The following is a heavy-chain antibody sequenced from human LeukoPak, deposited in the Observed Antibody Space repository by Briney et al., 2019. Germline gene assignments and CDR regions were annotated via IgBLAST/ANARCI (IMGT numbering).Heavy chain of an antibody. Sequence: GGSLRLSCTASGFSVSYKYMNWVRQAPGKGLEWVALIYRGGSTHYTASVKGRFTISKDNSKNTLYLQMSSLRVEDTAVYYCTRDTPGIAATVSGGWGEGTPVT. CDR2: IYRGGST. J-gene: IGHJ4*02. V-gene: IGHV3-53*01. CDR1: GFSVSYKY. D-gene: IGHD6-13*01. CDR3: TRDTPGIAATVSGG.